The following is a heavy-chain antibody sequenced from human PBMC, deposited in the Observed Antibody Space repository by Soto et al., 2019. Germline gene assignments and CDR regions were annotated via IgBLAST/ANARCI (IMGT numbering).Heavy chain of an antibody. J-gene: IGHJ6*02. V-gene: IGHV4-39*01. D-gene: IGHD3-9*01. CDR2: IYYSGST. CDR3: ASQILTGDANWYYYYGMDV. Sequence: SETLSLTCTVPGGPISSSSYYWGWIRQPPGKGLEWIGSIYYSGSTYYNPSLKSRVTISVDTSKNQFSLKLSSVTAADTAVFYCASQILTGDANWYYYYGMDVWGQGTTVTVSS. CDR1: GGPISSSSYY.